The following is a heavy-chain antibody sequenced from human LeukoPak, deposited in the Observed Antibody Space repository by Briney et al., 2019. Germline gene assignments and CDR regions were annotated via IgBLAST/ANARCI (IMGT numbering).Heavy chain of an antibody. D-gene: IGHD3-10*01. Sequence: GGSLRLTCAASGFTFSSYAMSWVRQAPGKGLEWVSSISSSSSYIYYADSVKGRFTISRDNAKNSLYLQMNSLRAEDTAVYYCARGGDYGSGYWGQGTLVTVSS. CDR3: ARGGDYGSGY. CDR1: GFTFSSYA. V-gene: IGHV3-21*01. J-gene: IGHJ4*02. CDR2: ISSSSSYI.